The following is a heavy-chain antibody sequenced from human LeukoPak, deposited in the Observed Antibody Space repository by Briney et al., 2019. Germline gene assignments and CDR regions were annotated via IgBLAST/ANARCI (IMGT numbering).Heavy chain of an antibody. CDR2: INNDGSST. D-gene: IGHD2-8*01. CDR3: ARNNAMDV. J-gene: IGHJ6*02. Sequence: GGSLRLSCAASGFTFNDYWMHWVRQPPGRGLVWVSRINNDGSSTNYANSVKGRFTISRDNAKNTLYLQMTSLRAEDTALYHCARNNAMDVWGQGTTVIVSS. V-gene: IGHV3-74*01. CDR1: GFTFNDYW.